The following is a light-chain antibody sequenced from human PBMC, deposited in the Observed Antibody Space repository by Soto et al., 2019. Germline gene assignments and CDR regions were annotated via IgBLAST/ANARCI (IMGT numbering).Light chain of an antibody. CDR1: QSVSSN. V-gene: IGKV3-15*01. J-gene: IGKJ1*01. Sequence: EIVMTQSPATLSRSPGERATLSCRATQSVSSNLAWYQQKPGQAPRLLIYDASTRATGIPARFSGSGAGTEFTLTISSLQSEDFAVYYCQQYKNWRTFGQGTKLEIK. CDR2: DAS. CDR3: QQYKNWRT.